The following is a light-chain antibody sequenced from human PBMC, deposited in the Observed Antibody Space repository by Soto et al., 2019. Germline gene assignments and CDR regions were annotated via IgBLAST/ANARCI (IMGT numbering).Light chain of an antibody. V-gene: IGLV6-57*04. CDR3: QSSQDDFWV. J-gene: IGLJ3*02. Sequence: NFMLTQPHSVSESPGRTVTLSCTRSGGSIASGLVQWYQVRPASGPTTVISEDHQRPSGVPDRFSGSIDSSSNSAPLTISGLKHEDEADYYCQSSQDDFWVFGGGTKVTVL. CDR1: GGSIASGL. CDR2: EDH.